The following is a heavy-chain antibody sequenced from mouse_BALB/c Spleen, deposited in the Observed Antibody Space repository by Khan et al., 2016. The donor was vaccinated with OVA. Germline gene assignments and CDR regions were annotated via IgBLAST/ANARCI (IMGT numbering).Heavy chain of an antibody. Sequence: VQLKQSGPDLVKPGASVKISCKASGYSFTLYYMTWVKQSHGKSLEWIGRVNPNTGGSDYNQAFKGKAILTVDKSSNTAYMELHSLTSEDSAVYYCARGYDFIADWGQGTLVTVSA. J-gene: IGHJ3*01. V-gene: IGHV1-26*01. D-gene: IGHD2-14*01. CDR1: GYSFTLYY. CDR3: ARGYDFIAD. CDR2: VNPNTGGS.